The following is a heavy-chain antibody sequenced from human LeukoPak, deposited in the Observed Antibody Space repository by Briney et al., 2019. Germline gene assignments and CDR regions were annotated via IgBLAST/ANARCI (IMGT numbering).Heavy chain of an antibody. V-gene: IGHV3-23*01. J-gene: IGHJ4*02. D-gene: IGHD2-15*01. Sequence: GGSLRLSCAASGFTFSSYAMSWVRQAPGKGLEWVSFISVSGGSTYYADSVKGRFTISRDNSKNTLYLQMNSLRAEDTAVYYCAKRVAVAATYYYFDYWGQGTLVTVSS. CDR3: AKRVAVAATYYYFDY. CDR2: ISVSGGST. CDR1: GFTFSSYA.